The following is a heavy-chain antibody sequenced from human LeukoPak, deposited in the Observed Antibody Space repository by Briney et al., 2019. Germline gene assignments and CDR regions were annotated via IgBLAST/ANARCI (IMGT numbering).Heavy chain of an antibody. J-gene: IGHJ4*02. CDR1: GGSFSGYY. CDR3: ARRSSAAGKGFDY. CDR2: INHSGST. V-gene: IGHV4-34*01. Sequence: PSETLSLTCAVYGGSFSGYYWSWIRQPPGEGLEWIGEINHSGSTNYNPSLKSRVTISVDTSKNQFSLKLSSVTAADTAVYYCARRSSAAGKGFDYWGQGTLVTVSS. D-gene: IGHD6-13*01.